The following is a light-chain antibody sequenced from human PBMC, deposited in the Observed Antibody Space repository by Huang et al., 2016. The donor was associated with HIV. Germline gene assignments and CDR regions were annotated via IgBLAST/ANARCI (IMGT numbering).Light chain of an antibody. CDR2: DAS. Sequence: EVVMTQSPVTLSVSPGERATLSCRASQSVNNKLAWFQQKPGQAPRLRIHDASIRATGIPDRFSGMGSGTEFTLTISSLQSEDFAVYYCQQYNNWPPWTFGQGTKVEIK. CDR3: QQYNNWPPWT. CDR1: QSVNNK. V-gene: IGKV3-15*01. J-gene: IGKJ1*01.